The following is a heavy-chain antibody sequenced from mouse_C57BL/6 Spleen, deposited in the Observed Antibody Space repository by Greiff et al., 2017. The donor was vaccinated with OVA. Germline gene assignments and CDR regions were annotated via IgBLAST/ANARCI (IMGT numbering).Heavy chain of an antibody. CDR1: GYTFTEYT. D-gene: IGHD2-4*01. Sequence: QVQLQQSGAELVKPGASVKLSCKASGYTFTEYTIHWVKQRSGQGLEWIGWFYPGSGSIKYNEKFKDKATLTADKSSSTVYMELSRLTSEDSAVYFCARHEDEDYDGPYYHAMDYWGQGTSVTVSS. CDR3: ARHEDEDYDGPYYHAMDY. J-gene: IGHJ4*01. V-gene: IGHV1-62-2*01. CDR2: FYPGSGSI.